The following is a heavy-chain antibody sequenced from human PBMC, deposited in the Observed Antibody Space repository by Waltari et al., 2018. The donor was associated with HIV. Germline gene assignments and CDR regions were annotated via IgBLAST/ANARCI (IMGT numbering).Heavy chain of an antibody. J-gene: IGHJ4*02. CDR1: GGSISSYY. V-gene: IGHV4-59*01. CDR2: IYYSGST. D-gene: IGHD3-22*01. Sequence: QVQLQESGPGLVKPSETLFLTCTVSGGSISSYYWSWIRQPPGKGLEWIGYIYYSGSTNYNPSLESRVTISVDTSKNQFSLKLTSVTAADTAVYYCARSYYDSSGYHLFDYWGQGTLVTVSS. CDR3: ARSYYDSSGYHLFDY.